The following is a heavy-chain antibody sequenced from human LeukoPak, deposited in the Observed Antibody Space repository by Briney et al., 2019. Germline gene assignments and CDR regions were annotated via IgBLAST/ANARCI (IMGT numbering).Heavy chain of an antibody. Sequence: GGSLRLSCAASGFTCSGYSMNWLRQAPGKGREWGSSISSSSSYKYYAESMKARFTTTRDNAKNSLYLKMNSMRAEDTAVYYCATLLGDAKIYDNWGQGTLGTVSS. J-gene: IGHJ4*02. CDR1: GFTCSGYS. V-gene: IGHV3-21*01. CDR3: ATLLGDAKIYDN. CDR2: ISSSSSYK. D-gene: IGHD3-16*01.